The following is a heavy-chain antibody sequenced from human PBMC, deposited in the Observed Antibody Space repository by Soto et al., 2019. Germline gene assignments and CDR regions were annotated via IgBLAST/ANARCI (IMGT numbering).Heavy chain of an antibody. D-gene: IGHD4-4*01. CDR1: GFTLENYG. CDR2: MWNDGSNK. V-gene: IGHV3-30*02. CDR3: AKDPRGGYSILSIDY. J-gene: IGHJ4*02. Sequence: PGGSLRLSCVASGFTLENYGMHWVRQAPVRGLEWVAVMWNDGSNKYYVESVKGRFTVSRDNSRNTLHLQMNSLRADDTAVYYCAKDPRGGYSILSIDYWGQGTQVTVSS.